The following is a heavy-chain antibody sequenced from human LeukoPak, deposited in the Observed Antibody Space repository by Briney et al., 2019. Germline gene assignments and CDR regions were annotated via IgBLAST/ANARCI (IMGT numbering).Heavy chain of an antibody. V-gene: IGHV1-2*02. Sequence: ASVKVSCKASGYIFTGYYMHWVRQAPGQGLEWMGWINPNSGDTNYAQKFQGRVTMTRDTSISTAYMELSRLRSDDTAVYYCARVRYRLAETYIDFWGQGTLVTVSS. CDR1: GYIFTGYY. CDR2: INPNSGDT. J-gene: IGHJ4*02. CDR3: ARVRYRLAETYIDF. D-gene: IGHD3-16*01.